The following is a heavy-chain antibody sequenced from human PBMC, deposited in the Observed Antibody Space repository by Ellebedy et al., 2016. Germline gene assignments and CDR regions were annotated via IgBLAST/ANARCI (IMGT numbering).Heavy chain of an antibody. CDR2: IYPGDSDT. CDR1: GYSFTSYW. J-gene: IGHJ4*02. Sequence: GGSLRLSCKGSGYSFTSYWIGWVRQMPGKGLEWMGIIYPGDSDTRNSPSIQGQVTISADKSISTAYLQWSSLKASDTAMYYCARHLANYDFWSGYQYYFDYWGQGTLVTVSS. D-gene: IGHD3-3*01. CDR3: ARHLANYDFWSGYQYYFDY. V-gene: IGHV5-51*01.